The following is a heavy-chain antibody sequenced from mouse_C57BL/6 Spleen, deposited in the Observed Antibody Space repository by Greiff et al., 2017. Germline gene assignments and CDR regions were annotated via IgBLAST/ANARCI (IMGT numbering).Heavy chain of an antibody. J-gene: IGHJ3*01. CDR3: TTAGRDPLAY. CDR2: IDPENGDT. D-gene: IGHD3-3*01. Sequence: EVQLQQSGAELVRPGASVKLSCTASGFNIKDDYMHWVKQRPEQGLEWIGWIDPENGDTAYASKFQGKATITADTSSNTAYLQLSSLASEDTAVYYCTTAGRDPLAYWGQGTLVTVSA. V-gene: IGHV14-4*01. CDR1: GFNIKDDY.